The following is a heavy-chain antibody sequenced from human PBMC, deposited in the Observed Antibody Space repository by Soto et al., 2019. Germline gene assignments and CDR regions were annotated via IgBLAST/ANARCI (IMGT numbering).Heavy chain of an antibody. D-gene: IGHD3-3*02. V-gene: IGHV1-18*01. Sequence: AAVKFSCKASGYTFTSYGISWVRQAPGQGLEWMGWISAYNGNTNYAQKLQGRVTMTTDTSTSTAYMELRSLRSDDTAVYYCARVGHFWSGYPSPYGMDVWGQGTTVTVSS. CDR3: ARVGHFWSGYPSPYGMDV. CDR1: GYTFTSYG. J-gene: IGHJ6*02. CDR2: ISAYNGNT.